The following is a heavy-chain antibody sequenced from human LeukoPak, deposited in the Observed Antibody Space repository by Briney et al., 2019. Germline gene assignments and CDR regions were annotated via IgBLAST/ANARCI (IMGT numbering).Heavy chain of an antibody. CDR3: ARGPQWRGDSYYIDV. CDR1: GYTFNSYD. J-gene: IGHJ6*03. Sequence: ASVKVSCKASGYTFNSYDITWVRQAPGQGLEWMGWINPNSGNTGYAQKFQGRVTMTMNTSITTAYMELSSLISEDTAVYYCARGPQWRGDSYYIDVWGRGTTVTVSS. CDR2: INPNSGNT. V-gene: IGHV1-8*02. D-gene: IGHD6-19*01.